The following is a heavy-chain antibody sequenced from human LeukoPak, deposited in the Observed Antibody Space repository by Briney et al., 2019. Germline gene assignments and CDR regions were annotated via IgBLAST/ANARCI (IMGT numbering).Heavy chain of an antibody. CDR3: AAGTYGGNLDY. J-gene: IGHJ4*02. CDR2: IRSDGSNK. D-gene: IGHD4-23*01. V-gene: IGHV3-30*02. CDR1: GFTFSSYA. Sequence: GGSLRLSCAASGFTFSSYAMTWVRQAPGKGLEWVAFIRSDGSNKYYADSVKGRFTISRDNSKNTLYLQMNSLRAEDTAVYYCAAGTYGGNLDYWGQGTLVTVSS.